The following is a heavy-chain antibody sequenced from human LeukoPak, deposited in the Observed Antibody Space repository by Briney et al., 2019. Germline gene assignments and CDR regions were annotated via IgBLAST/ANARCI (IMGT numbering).Heavy chain of an antibody. CDR1: GGSISSSSYY. D-gene: IGHD1-1*01. J-gene: IGHJ3*01. CDR2: IYYSGST. CDR3: ARYNWNDGSYAFDF. V-gene: IGHV4-39*07. Sequence: PSETLSLTCTVSGGSISSSSYYWGWIRQPPGKGLEWIGSIYYSGSTYYNPSLKSRATMSVDTSKSQFSLNLSSVTAADTAVYYCARYNWNDGSYAFDFWGQGTMVTVSS.